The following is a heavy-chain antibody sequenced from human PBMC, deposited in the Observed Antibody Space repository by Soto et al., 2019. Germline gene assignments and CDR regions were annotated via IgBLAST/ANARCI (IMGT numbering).Heavy chain of an antibody. CDR2: INAGNGNT. CDR1: GYTFTSYA. D-gene: IGHD2-21*02. Sequence: ASVKVSCKASGYTFTSYAMHWVRQAPGQRLEWMGWINAGNGNTKYSQKFQGRVTITRDTSASTAYMELSSLRSEDTAVYYCARDLWVVTAMGYWGQGTLVAVAS. V-gene: IGHV1-3*01. CDR3: ARDLWVVTAMGY. J-gene: IGHJ4*02.